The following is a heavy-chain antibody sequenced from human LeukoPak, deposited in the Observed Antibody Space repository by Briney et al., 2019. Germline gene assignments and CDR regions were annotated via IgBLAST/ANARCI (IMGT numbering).Heavy chain of an antibody. D-gene: IGHD6-13*01. V-gene: IGHV4-34*01. Sequence: PSETLSLTCAVYGGSFSGYYWSWIRQPPGKGLEWIGEINHSGSTNYNPSLKSRVTISVDTAKNHISLELSSVTAADTAVYYCARAPPGRIAAAGTIFDHWGQGTLVTVSS. CDR2: INHSGST. J-gene: IGHJ4*02. CDR3: ARAPPGRIAAAGTIFDH. CDR1: GGSFSGYY.